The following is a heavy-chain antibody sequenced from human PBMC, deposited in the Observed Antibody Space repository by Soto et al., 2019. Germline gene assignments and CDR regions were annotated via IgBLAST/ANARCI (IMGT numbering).Heavy chain of an antibody. V-gene: IGHV1-3*01. CDR1: GYTLTSYA. CDR3: ARVSGIVVAEV. J-gene: IGHJ4*02. Sequence: QVQLVQSGAEVKKPGASVKVSCKASGYTLTSYAMHWVRQAPGQRLEWMGWINAGNGNTKYSQKFQGRVTITRDTSASTAYMELSSLRSEDTAVYYCARVSGIVVAEVWGQGTLVTVSS. CDR2: INAGNGNT. D-gene: IGHD6-19*01.